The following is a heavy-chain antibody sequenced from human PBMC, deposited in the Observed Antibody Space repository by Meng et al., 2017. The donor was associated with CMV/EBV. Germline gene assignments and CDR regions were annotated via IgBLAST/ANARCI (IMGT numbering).Heavy chain of an antibody. J-gene: IGHJ6*02. CDR2: ISAYNGNT. D-gene: IGHD4-11*01. V-gene: IGHV1-18*01. CDR3: ARRNNYNYYYYGMDV. CDR1: GYTFTSYV. Sequence: ASVKVSCKASGYTFTSYVISWVRQAPGQGLEWMGWISAYNGNTNYAQKLQGRVTMTTDTSTSTAYMELRSLRSDDTAVYYCARRNNYNYYYYGMDVWGQGTTVTVSS.